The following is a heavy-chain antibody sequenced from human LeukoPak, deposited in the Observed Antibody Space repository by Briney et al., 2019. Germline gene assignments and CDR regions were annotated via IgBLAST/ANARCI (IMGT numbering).Heavy chain of an antibody. CDR3: ARDLRSSGRGPYFDY. J-gene: IGHJ4*02. V-gene: IGHV1-18*01. CDR2: ISAYNGNT. Sequence: ASVKVSCKASGYTFTSYGISWVRQAPGQGLEWMGWISAYNGNTNYAQKLQGRVTMTTDTSTSTAYMELRSPRSDDTAVYYCARDLRSSGRGPYFDYWGQGTLVSVSS. D-gene: IGHD6-19*01. CDR1: GYTFTSYG.